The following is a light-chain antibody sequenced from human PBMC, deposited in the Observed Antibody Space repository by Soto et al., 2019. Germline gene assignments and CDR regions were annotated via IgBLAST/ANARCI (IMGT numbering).Light chain of an antibody. V-gene: IGLV1-51*01. Sequence: QSVLTQPPSVSAAPGHRVTISCSGSSSNIENNFVSWYQQLPGTAPKLLIYDNYKRPSGIPDRFSGSKYGTSATLGITGLQTGDEADYYCGSWDSSLSSYVFGTGTKVTVL. CDR3: GSWDSSLSSYV. J-gene: IGLJ1*01. CDR1: SSNIENNF. CDR2: DNY.